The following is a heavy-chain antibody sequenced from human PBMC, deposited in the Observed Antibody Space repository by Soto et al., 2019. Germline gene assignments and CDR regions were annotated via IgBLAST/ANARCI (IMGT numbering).Heavy chain of an antibody. D-gene: IGHD2-15*01. CDR1: GGSISSSSYY. CDR2: IYYSGST. CDR3: ARVVVVAATLFFGDY. J-gene: IGHJ4*02. Sequence: SETLSLTCTVSGGSISSSSYYWGWIRQPPGKGLEWIGSIYYSGSTYYNPSLKSRVTISVDTSKNQFSLKLSSVTAADTAVYYCARVVVVAATLFFGDYWGQGTLVTVS. V-gene: IGHV4-39*01.